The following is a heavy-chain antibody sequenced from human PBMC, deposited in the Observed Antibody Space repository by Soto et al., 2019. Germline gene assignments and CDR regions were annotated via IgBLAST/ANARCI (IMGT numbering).Heavy chain of an antibody. CDR1: GGTFSSCA. V-gene: IGHV1-69*12. CDR3: ASGDYDFWSGPGAGMDV. J-gene: IGHJ6*02. Sequence: QVQLVQSGAEVKKPGSSVKVSCKASGGTFSSCAISWVRQAPGQGLEWMGGIIPIFGTANYAQKFQGRVTITADESTSTAYMELSSLRSEDTAVYYCASGDYDFWSGPGAGMDVWGQGTSVTVSS. CDR2: IIPIFGTA. D-gene: IGHD3-3*01.